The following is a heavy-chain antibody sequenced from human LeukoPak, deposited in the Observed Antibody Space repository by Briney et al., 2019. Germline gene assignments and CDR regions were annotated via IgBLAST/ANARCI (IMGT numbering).Heavy chain of an antibody. V-gene: IGHV1-2*02. J-gene: IGHJ5*02. Sequence: ASVKVSCKASGYTFTGYYMHWVRQAPGQGLEWMGWINPNSGGTNYAQKFQGRVTMTRDTSISTAYMELSRLRSDDTAVYYCARGGVRYFDWFNWFDPWGQGTLVTVSS. CDR1: GYTFTGYY. CDR2: INPNSGGT. D-gene: IGHD3-9*01. CDR3: ARGGVRYFDWFNWFDP.